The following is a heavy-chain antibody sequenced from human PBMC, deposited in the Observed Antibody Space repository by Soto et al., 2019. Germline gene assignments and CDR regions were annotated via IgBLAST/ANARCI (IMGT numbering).Heavy chain of an antibody. CDR3: ASHDPGARFDP. D-gene: IGHD1-1*01. V-gene: IGHV1-2*02. CDR1: RYIFTAYF. CDR2: INPNNGAT. J-gene: IGHJ5*02. Sequence: QVQLVHSGAEVKKPGASVKVSCKAPRYIFTAYFMHWVRQAPGQGLEWMGWINPNNGATHYGLSFQGRVTMTRDTSIITAYMELSSMRSDDTAVYYCASHDPGARFDPWGQGTLVIVSS.